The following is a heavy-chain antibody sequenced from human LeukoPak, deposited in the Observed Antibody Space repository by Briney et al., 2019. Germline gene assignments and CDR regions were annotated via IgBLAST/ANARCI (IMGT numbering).Heavy chain of an antibody. J-gene: IGHJ4*02. Sequence: GGSLRLSCAASGFSVSNNYINWVRQAPGKALEWVSVTYSDGSTYYADSVKGRFTISRDNSKNTLFVQMNSLRAEDTAVYYCARGLYYYDSSGYYYFDSWGQGTLVTVSS. V-gene: IGHV3-66*01. CDR1: GFSVSNNY. CDR3: ARGLYYYDSSGYYYFDS. D-gene: IGHD3-22*01. CDR2: TYSDGST.